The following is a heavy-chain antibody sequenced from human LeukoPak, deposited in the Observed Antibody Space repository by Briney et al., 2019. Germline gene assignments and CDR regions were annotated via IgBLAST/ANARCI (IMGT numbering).Heavy chain of an antibody. Sequence: GESLKISCKGSGYSSTSYWIGWVRQMPGKGLEWMGIIYPGDSDTRYSPSFQGQVTISADKSISTAYLQWSSLKASDTAMYYCASGLGYCSSTSCSADYHDAFDIWGQGTMVTVSS. CDR1: GYSSTSYW. CDR2: IYPGDSDT. J-gene: IGHJ3*02. D-gene: IGHD2-2*01. V-gene: IGHV5-51*01. CDR3: ASGLGYCSSTSCSADYHDAFDI.